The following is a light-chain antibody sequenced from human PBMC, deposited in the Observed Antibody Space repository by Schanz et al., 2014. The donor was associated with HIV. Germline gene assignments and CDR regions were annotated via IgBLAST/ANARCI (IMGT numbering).Light chain of an antibody. J-gene: IGLJ1*01. CDR3: QSYDNSLRGYV. Sequence: QSVLTQPPSVSGAPGQRVTISCTGSSSNLGATYDVHWYQQFPGTAPKLLIFGDNNRPSGVPDRFSGSKSGTSASLAITGLQAEDEADYYCQSYDNSLRGYVFGTGTKVTVL. CDR2: GDN. V-gene: IGLV1-40*01. CDR1: SSNLGATYD.